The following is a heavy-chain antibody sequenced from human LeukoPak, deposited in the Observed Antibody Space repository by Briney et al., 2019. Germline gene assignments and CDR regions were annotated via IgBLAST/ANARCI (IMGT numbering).Heavy chain of an antibody. CDR1: GFTFTNYW. Sequence: GGSLRLSCAASGFTFTNYWMSWVRQAPGKGLELVANIKQDRSEKYYVDSVKGRFTISRDNAKNSLYLQMNSLRAEDTAVYYCARVIIVVVPAFDYWGQGTLVTVSS. CDR2: IKQDRSEK. J-gene: IGHJ4*02. CDR3: ARVIIVVVPAFDY. D-gene: IGHD2-2*01. V-gene: IGHV3-7*01.